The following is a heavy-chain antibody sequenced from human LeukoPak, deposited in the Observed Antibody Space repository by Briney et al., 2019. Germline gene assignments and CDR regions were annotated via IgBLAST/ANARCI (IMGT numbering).Heavy chain of an antibody. CDR3: ARGRTYYYDSSGYYYFDY. V-gene: IGHV3-9*01. CDR1: GFTFNDYA. Sequence: GGSLRLSCAASGFTFNDYAMHWVRQAPGKGLEWVSGIGWNSGSIGYADSVKGRFTISRDNAKNSLYLQMNSLRAEDTAVYYCARGRTYYYDSSGYYYFDYWGQGTLVTVSS. J-gene: IGHJ4*02. D-gene: IGHD3-22*01. CDR2: IGWNSGSI.